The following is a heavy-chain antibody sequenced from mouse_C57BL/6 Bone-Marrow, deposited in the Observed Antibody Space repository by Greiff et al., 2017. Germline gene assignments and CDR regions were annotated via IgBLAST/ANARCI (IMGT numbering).Heavy chain of an antibody. J-gene: IGHJ2*01. CDR3: ARQLGQGYFDY. D-gene: IGHD4-1*01. CDR2: ISSGGSYT. Sequence: EVKVVESGGDLVKPGGSLKLSCAASGFTFSSYGMSWVRQTPDKRLEWVATISSGGSYTYYPDSVKGRFTISRDNAKNTLYLQMSSLKSEDTAMYYCARQLGQGYFDYWGQGTTLTVSS. V-gene: IGHV5-6*01. CDR1: GFTFSSYG.